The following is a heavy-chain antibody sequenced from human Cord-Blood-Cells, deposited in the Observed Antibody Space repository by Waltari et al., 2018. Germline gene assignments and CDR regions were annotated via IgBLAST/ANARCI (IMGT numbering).Heavy chain of an antibody. CDR1: GFTFSSYS. CDR2: ISSSSSYI. J-gene: IGHJ4*02. V-gene: IGHV3-21*01. D-gene: IGHD3-10*01. CDR3: ARDLEYYGSGRLFDY. Sequence: EVQLVESGGGLVKPGGSMRLSCAASGFTFSSYSMTWVRQAPGKGLEWVSSISSSSSYIYYADSVKGRFTISRDNAKNSLYLQMNSLRAEDTAVYYCARDLEYYGSGRLFDYWGQGTLVTVSS.